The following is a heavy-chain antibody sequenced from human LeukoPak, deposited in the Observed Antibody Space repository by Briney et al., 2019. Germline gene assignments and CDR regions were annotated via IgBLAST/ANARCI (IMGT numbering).Heavy chain of an antibody. CDR3: ARETGYYGSGSYYTF. CDR1: GFIFSTYT. CDR2: ISHDGTYK. D-gene: IGHD3-10*01. V-gene: IGHV3-30*04. J-gene: IGHJ4*02. Sequence: PGGSLRLSCAASGFIFSTYTIHWVRQAPGKGLEWVSSISHDGTYKHYADSVKGRFTISRDNSKKTLYLQMNSLRSEDTAVYYCARETGYYGSGSYYTFWGQGTLVTVSS.